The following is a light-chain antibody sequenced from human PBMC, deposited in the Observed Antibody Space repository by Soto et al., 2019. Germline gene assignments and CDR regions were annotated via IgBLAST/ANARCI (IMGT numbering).Light chain of an antibody. CDR1: QSISDT. CDR3: QQYNNWHPIT. Sequence: EILMTQYPATLSVSPGGRATLSCGGSQSISDTLAWYQQKPGQAPRLLIHGASTRATGFPARFGGSGSGTDFTLTISSLQSEDFAVYYCQQYNNWHPITFGHGTRLEIK. V-gene: IGKV3-15*01. J-gene: IGKJ5*01. CDR2: GAS.